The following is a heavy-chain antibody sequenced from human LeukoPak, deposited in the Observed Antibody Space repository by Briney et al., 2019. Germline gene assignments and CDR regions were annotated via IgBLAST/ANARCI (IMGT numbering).Heavy chain of an antibody. CDR1: GFTFSSYW. V-gene: IGHV3-21*01. CDR3: ARDFSSGWYSMDV. CDR2: ISTSSIYI. Sequence: GGSLRLSCAASGFTFSSYWMSWVRQAPGKGLEWVSAISTSSIYIYYADSVKGRFTISRDSAKNSLYLQMNRLRAEDTAVYYCARDFSSGWYSMDVWGKGTTVTISS. D-gene: IGHD6-19*01. J-gene: IGHJ6*04.